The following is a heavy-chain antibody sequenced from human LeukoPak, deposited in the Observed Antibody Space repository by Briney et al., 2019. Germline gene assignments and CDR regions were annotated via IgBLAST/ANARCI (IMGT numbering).Heavy chain of an antibody. CDR1: EFIFKKYW. J-gene: IGHJ4*02. D-gene: IGHD2/OR15-2a*01. CDR3: ARDVKLTPFHY. Sequence: GGSLRLSCAVSEFIFKKYWMNWVRQVPGKGLECLANIKEDGSETYYADSVKGRFTISRDNPKNTLYLQMNSLRPEDTAVYYCARDVKLTPFHYWGQGTLVTVSS. CDR2: IKEDGSET. V-gene: IGHV3-7*01.